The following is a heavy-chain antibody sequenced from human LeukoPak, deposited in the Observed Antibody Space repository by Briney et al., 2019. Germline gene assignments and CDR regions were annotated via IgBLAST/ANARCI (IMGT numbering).Heavy chain of an antibody. J-gene: IGHJ4*02. CDR1: GGSISSGDYY. CDR2: INHSGST. D-gene: IGHD2-8*02. Sequence: SETLSLTCTVSGGSISSGDYYWSWIRQPPGKGLEWIGEINHSGSTNYSPSLKSRVTISVDTSKNQFSLKLSSVTAADTAVYYCARGRGLVGYYFDYWGQGTLVTVSS. V-gene: IGHV4-39*07. CDR3: ARGRGLVGYYFDY.